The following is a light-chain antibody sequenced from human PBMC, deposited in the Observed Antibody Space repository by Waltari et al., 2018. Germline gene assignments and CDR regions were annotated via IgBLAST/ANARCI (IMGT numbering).Light chain of an antibody. J-gene: IGKJ2*01. CDR1: QESNTY. Sequence: KLTQSPSSLSASVGDRVTITCRASQESNTYLAWYQLKPGKAPKLLISPSSTLQTGVPSRFIGSGSGPDFTLTITSLQPEDLATYYCQQLNTYPYTFGQGTKLEIK. V-gene: IGKV1-9*01. CDR2: PSS. CDR3: QQLNTYPYT.